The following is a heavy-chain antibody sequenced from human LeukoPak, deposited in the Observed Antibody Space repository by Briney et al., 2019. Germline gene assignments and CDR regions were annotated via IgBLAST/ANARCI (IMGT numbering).Heavy chain of an antibody. CDR2: IYHGGNT. V-gene: IGHV4-30-2*01. Sequence: SETLSLTCTVSGGSISSGGYHWGWIRQPPGKGLEWIGYIYHGGNTYYNPSLKSRVTISLDRSKNQFSLRLTSVTAADAAVYYCASYCSTTSCPLDYWGQGTLVTVSS. J-gene: IGHJ4*02. CDR3: ASYCSTTSCPLDY. D-gene: IGHD2-2*01. CDR1: GGSISSGGYH.